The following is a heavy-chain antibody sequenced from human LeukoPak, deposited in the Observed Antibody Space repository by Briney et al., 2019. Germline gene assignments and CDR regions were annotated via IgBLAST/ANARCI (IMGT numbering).Heavy chain of an antibody. CDR2: IYSRGSN. CDR3: ARDLFSVAPQGASGWPRLRY. J-gene: IGHJ4*02. Sequence: AEPLSLTCTVSGGSISIYYSSCVRQPAGKALEWVGRIYSRGSNNYNPSLKSPVTMSVATSKDQFSLKLASVTAAAPAVYYCARDLFSVAPQGASGWPRLRYWGQRTLVTVSS. D-gene: IGHD6-19*01. V-gene: IGHV4-4*07. CDR1: GGSISIYY.